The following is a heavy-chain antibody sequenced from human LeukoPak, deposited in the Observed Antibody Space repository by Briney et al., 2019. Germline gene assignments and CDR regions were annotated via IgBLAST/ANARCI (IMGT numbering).Heavy chain of an antibody. V-gene: IGHV3-33*06. D-gene: IGHD5-24*01. CDR1: GFTFDDYA. CDR3: AKDWDGYNEGYFDY. J-gene: IGHJ4*02. CDR2: IWYDGSNK. Sequence: GSLRPSCAASGFTFDDYAMHWVRQAPGKGLEWVAVIWYDGSNKYYADSVKGRFTISRDNSKNTLYLQMNSLRAEDKAVYYCAKDWDGYNEGYFDYWGEGTLVTVSS.